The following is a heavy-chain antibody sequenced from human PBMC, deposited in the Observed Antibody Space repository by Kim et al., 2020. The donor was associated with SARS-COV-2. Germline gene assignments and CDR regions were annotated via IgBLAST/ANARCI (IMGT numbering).Heavy chain of an antibody. V-gene: IGHV1-69*13. D-gene: IGHD6-13*01. CDR2: IIPSFGTA. J-gene: IGHJ4*02. CDR1: GGTFSSYA. CDR3: ARVGAAGPFDY. Sequence: SVKVSCKASGGTFSSYAISWVRQAPGQGLEWMGRIIPSFGTANYAQKFQGRVTITADESTSTAYMELSSLRSEDTAVHYCARVGAAGPFDYWGQGSLGTVSS.